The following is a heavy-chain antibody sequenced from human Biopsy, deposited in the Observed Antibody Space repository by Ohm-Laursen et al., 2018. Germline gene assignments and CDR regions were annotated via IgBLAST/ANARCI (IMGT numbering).Heavy chain of an antibody. CDR1: GKTFSDYQ. V-gene: IGHV4-34*08. Sequence: TLSLTCTVFGKTFSDYQWSWIRQPPGKGLEWIGQINQAGTTNYNPSLKSRVSISADASKYEFSLRLTLVTALDTAVYLCGNEVHGRDYWGLGAQVTVSS. D-gene: IGHD2-15*01. J-gene: IGHJ4*02. CDR3: GNEVHGRDY. CDR2: INQAGTT.